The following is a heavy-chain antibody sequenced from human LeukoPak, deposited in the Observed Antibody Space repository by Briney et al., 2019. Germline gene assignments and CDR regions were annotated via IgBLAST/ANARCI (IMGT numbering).Heavy chain of an antibody. CDR1: GFTFSSYA. CDR2: ISSNGGST. Sequence: GGSLRLSCSASGFTFSSYAMHWVRQAPGKGLEYVSAISSNGGSTYYADSVKGRFTVSRDNSKNTLYMQMNSLRVEDTAVYYCAKDVIKGSPLWVDYFDYWGQGTLVTVSS. V-gene: IGHV3-64*04. D-gene: IGHD5-18*01. CDR3: AKDVIKGSPLWVDYFDY. J-gene: IGHJ4*02.